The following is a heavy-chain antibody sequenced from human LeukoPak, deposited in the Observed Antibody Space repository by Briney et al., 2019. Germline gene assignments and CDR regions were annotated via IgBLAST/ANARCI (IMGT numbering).Heavy chain of an antibody. D-gene: IGHD6-19*01. Sequence: GGSLRLSCAASGFTFSTYAVNWVRQAPGKGLEWVAAISSSGGTTYYADSVTGRFSISRDNSKNTLYLQMNSLRAEDTAVYYCAKDRNGWPTNFDYWGQGTLVTVSA. CDR1: GFTFSTYA. CDR2: ISSSGGTT. V-gene: IGHV3-23*01. J-gene: IGHJ4*02. CDR3: AKDRNGWPTNFDY.